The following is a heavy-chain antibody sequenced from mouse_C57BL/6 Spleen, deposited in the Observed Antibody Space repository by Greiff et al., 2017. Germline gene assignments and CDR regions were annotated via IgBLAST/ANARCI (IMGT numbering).Heavy chain of an antibody. J-gene: IGHJ4*01. CDR3: ARDDGSLYAMDY. Sequence: EVHLVESGPGLVKPSQSLSLTCSVTGYSITSGYYWNWIRQFPGNKLEWMGYISYDGSNNYNPSLKNRISITRDTSKNQFFLKLNSVTTEDTATYYCARDDGSLYAMDYWGQGTSVTVSS. CDR2: ISYDGSN. CDR1: GYSITSGYY. D-gene: IGHD2-3*01. V-gene: IGHV3-6*01.